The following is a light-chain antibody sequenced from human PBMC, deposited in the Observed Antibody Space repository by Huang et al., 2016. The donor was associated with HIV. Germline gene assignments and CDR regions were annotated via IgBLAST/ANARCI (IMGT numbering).Light chain of an antibody. J-gene: IGKJ1*01. Sequence: DIQMTQSPSSLSASVGDTVTITCRASQSINTHLNWYQQKPGKAPKLLIYAASSLQSGVPSRFSGSGSWTDFALAISSLQPEDFATYYCQQTYSTPPWTFGQGTKVEIK. CDR1: QSINTH. CDR3: QQTYSTPPWT. V-gene: IGKV1-39*01. CDR2: AAS.